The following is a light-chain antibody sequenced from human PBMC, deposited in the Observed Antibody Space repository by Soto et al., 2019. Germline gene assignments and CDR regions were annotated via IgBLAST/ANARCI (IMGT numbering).Light chain of an antibody. CDR1: QSVSSGY. Sequence: EIVLTQSPGTLSLSPGERATLSCRASQSVSSGYLAWYQQKPGQAPRLLIYGASSRATGIPDRFSGSGSGTDFTRTISRLEPEDFAVCYCQQYGSSPPFGGGTKVEIK. CDR2: GAS. J-gene: IGKJ4*01. V-gene: IGKV3-20*01. CDR3: QQYGSSPP.